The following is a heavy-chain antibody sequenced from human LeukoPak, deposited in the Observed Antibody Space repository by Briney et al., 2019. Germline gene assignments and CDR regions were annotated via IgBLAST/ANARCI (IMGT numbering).Heavy chain of an antibody. CDR1: GYSISSGYY. D-gene: IGHD3-3*01. CDR2: IYHSGST. CDR3: AYSGGYDFWSGYDYGVGVFDP. Sequence: SETLSLTCTVSGYSISSGYYWGWIRQPPGKGLEWIGSIYHSGSTYYNPSLKSRVTISVDTSKNQFSLKLSSVTAADTAVYYCAYSGGYDFWSGYDYGVGVFDPWGQGTLVTVSS. J-gene: IGHJ5*02. V-gene: IGHV4-38-2*02.